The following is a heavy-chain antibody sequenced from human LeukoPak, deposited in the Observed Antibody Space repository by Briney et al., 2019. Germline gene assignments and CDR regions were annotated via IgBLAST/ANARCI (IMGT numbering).Heavy chain of an antibody. CDR3: ARTSLYYYDSSGYTDWFDP. V-gene: IGHV3-7*03. Sequence: GSLRLSCAASGFTFSSYWMSWVRQAPGKGLEWVANIKQDGSEKYYVDSVKGRFTISRDNAKNSLYLQMNSLRAEDTAVYYCARTSLYYYDSSGYTDWFDPWGQGTLVTVSS. CDR2: IKQDGSEK. D-gene: IGHD3-22*01. J-gene: IGHJ5*02. CDR1: GFTFSSYW.